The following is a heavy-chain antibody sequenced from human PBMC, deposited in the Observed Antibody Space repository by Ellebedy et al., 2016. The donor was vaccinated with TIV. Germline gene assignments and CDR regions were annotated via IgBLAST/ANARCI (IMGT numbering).Heavy chain of an antibody. D-gene: IGHD3-22*01. J-gene: IGHJ4*02. Sequence: GESLKISXAASGFIFSSYAMSGVRRATGKGLEWVSAISGSGGSTYYADSVKGRFTISRDNSKNTLYLQMNSLRAEDTAVYYCAKGGVVVRRYFDYWGQGTLVTVSS. CDR3: AKGGVVVRRYFDY. CDR2: ISGSGGST. V-gene: IGHV3-23*01. CDR1: GFIFSSYA.